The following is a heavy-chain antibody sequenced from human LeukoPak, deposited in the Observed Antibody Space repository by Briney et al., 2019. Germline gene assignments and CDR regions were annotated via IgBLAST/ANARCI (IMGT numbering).Heavy chain of an antibody. CDR1: GFTFSNYA. J-gene: IGHJ2*01. Sequence: GGSLRLSCSASGFTFSNYAMHWVRQAPAKGLEWVLSISKDGNTKYYADSVKGRFTISRDNSKNTLYVQMSSLRAEDTAVYYCARAAYSSTWYSRYFDLWGRGTLVTVSS. V-gene: IGHV3-30*04. CDR3: ARAAYSSTWYSRYFDL. D-gene: IGHD6-13*01. CDR2: ISKDGNTK.